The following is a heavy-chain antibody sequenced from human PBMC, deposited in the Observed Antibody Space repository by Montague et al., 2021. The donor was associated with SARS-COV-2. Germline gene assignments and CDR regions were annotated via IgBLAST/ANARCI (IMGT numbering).Heavy chain of an antibody. J-gene: IGHJ4*02. V-gene: IGHV2-70*01. D-gene: IGHD4-17*01. Sequence: PALVKPTQTLTLTCTFSGFSLNTSGMCVSWIRQPPGKALEWLALIDWDEDQYYSTSLKTRLTISKDTSKNQVVLTMTNMDPIDTATYYCARSYGDYRDSYFGYWGQGNLDADSS. CDR3: ARSYGDYRDSYFGY. CDR1: GFSLNTSGMC. CDR2: IDWDEDQ.